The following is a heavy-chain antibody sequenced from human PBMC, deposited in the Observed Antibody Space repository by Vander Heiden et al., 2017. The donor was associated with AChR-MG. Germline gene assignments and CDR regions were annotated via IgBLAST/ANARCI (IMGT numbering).Heavy chain of an antibody. J-gene: IGHJ3*02. CDR2: IYWDDDK. CDR3: AHRIYDSSGYPAWAFDI. D-gene: IGHD3-22*01. Sequence: QITLKESGPTLVKPTQTLTLTCPFSGFSLSTSGVGVGWIRQPPGKALEWLALIYWDDDKRYSPSLKSRLTITKDTSKNQVVLTMTNMDTVDTATYYCAHRIYDSSGYPAWAFDIWGQGTMVTVSS. CDR1: GFSLSTSGVG. V-gene: IGHV2-5*02.